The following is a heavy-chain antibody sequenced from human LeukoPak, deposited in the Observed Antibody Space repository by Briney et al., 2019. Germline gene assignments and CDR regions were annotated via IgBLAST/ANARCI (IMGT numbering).Heavy chain of an antibody. CDR1: GLRFNSHG. CDR2: IWYDGSNK. CDR3: AKDPNAVPTYYFDY. V-gene: IGHV3-33*06. D-gene: IGHD6-19*01. J-gene: IGHJ4*02. Sequence: PGRSLRLSCAASGLRFNSHGMQWARQAPGKGLVWVADIWYDGSNKYYADSVKGRFTISRDNSKNALYLQMNSLRAEDTAVYYCAKDPNAVPTYYFDYWGQGTLVTVSS.